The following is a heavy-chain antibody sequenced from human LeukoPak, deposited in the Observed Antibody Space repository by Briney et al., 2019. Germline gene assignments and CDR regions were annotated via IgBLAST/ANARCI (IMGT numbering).Heavy chain of an antibody. CDR2: ISHSGST. J-gene: IGHJ4*02. CDR3: AAQYSGYVRLDY. Sequence: SETLSLTCAVYGGSFSGYYWGWIRQPPGKGLEWIGEISHSGSTNYNPSLKSRGTISVDTSKNQFSLKLSSVTAADTAVYYCAAQYSGYVRLDYWGQGTLVTVSS. D-gene: IGHD5-12*01. V-gene: IGHV4-34*01. CDR1: GGSFSGYY.